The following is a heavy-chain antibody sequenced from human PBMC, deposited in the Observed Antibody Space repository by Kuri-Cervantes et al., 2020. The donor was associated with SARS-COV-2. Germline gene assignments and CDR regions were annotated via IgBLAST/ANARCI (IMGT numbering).Heavy chain of an antibody. D-gene: IGHD6-13*01. Sequence: ASVKVSCKTSGYTITNSFMHWVRQAPGQGLEWMGLITPNGDLTLYAQNFQGRVTVTRDTSTRTVFMELSSLRSEDTAVYYCAREAAVAGTNIDYWGQGTLVTVSS. V-gene: IGHV1-46*01. CDR2: ITPNGDLT. J-gene: IGHJ4*02. CDR3: AREAAVAGTNIDY. CDR1: GYTITNSF.